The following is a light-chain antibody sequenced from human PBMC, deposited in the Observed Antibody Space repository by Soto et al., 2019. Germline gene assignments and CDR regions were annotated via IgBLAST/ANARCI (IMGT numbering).Light chain of an antibody. J-gene: IGKJ1*01. V-gene: IGKV3-15*01. CDR3: QHYNNWPWT. Sequence: ETVLTQSPATLSVSPGARATLSCRASRSVSRDLAWYQQKPGQVPRLLIYGASTRASGIPARFSCSGSGTEFTLTISSLQSEDFAVYYCQHYNNWPWTFGQGTKVDIK. CDR1: RSVSRD. CDR2: GAS.